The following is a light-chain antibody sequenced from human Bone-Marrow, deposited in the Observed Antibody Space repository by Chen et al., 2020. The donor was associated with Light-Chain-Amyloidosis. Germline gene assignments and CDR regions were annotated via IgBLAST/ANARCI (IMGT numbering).Light chain of an antibody. CDR1: QSVSTY. J-gene: IGKJ4*01. CDR2: HSS. V-gene: IGKV3-11*01. CDR3: QHRFNWPLS. Sequence: EIVLTQSPATLSLSPGERATLSSRASQSVSTYLAWYQQKPGQAPRLLIYHSSNRATGIPARFSGRGSGTDFTLTINGLEPEDFAVYYCQHRFNWPLSFGGGTRVDIK.